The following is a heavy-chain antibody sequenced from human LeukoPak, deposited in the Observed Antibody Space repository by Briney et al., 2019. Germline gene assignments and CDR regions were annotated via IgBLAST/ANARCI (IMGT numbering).Heavy chain of an antibody. CDR2: IYSGGST. CDR3: ARVWSGYYYGYFDY. V-gene: IGHV3-53*01. D-gene: IGHD3-3*01. Sequence: GGSLRLSCAASGFTVSSNYMSWVRQAPGKGVEWVSVIYSGGSTYYADSVKGRFTISRDNSKNTLYLQMNSLRAKDTAVYYCARVWSGYYYGYFDYWGQGTLVTVSS. J-gene: IGHJ4*02. CDR1: GFTVSSNY.